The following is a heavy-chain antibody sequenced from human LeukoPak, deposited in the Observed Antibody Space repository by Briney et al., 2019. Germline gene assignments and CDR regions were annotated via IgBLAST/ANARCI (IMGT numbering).Heavy chain of an antibody. CDR2: ISGSGGST. D-gene: IGHD6-19*01. J-gene: IGHJ4*02. V-gene: IGHV3-23*01. Sequence: GGSLRLSCAASGFTFSSYAMSWVRQAPGKGLEWVSAISGSGGSTYYADSVKGRFTISRDNSKNTLYLQMNSLRAEGTAVYYCAKVGSGWPTTSYDYWGQGTLVTVSS. CDR1: GFTFSSYA. CDR3: AKVGSGWPTTSYDY.